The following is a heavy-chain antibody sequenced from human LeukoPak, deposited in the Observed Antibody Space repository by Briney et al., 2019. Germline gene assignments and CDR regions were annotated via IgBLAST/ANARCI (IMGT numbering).Heavy chain of an antibody. D-gene: IGHD6-19*01. CDR1: GYTFTSYY. CDR3: ARDLRYSSGWCYFDY. J-gene: IGHJ4*02. V-gene: IGHV1-46*01. Sequence: ASVKVSCKASGYTFTSYYMHWVRQAPGQGLEWMGIIYPSGGNTSYAQKFQGRVTMTRDMSTSTVYMELSSLRSEDTAVYYCARDLRYSSGWCYFDYWGQGTLVTVSS. CDR2: IYPSGGNT.